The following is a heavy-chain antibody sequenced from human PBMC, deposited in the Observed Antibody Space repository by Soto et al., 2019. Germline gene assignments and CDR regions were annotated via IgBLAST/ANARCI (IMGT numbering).Heavy chain of an antibody. CDR2: IIPIFGTA. Sequence: SVKVSCKASGGTFSSYAISWVRQAPGQGLEWMGGIIPIFGTANYAQKFQGRVTITADESTSTAYMELSSLRSEDTAVYYCARVGSSSWSYYYYYGMDVWGQGTTVTVS. J-gene: IGHJ6*02. D-gene: IGHD6-6*01. CDR1: GGTFSSYA. V-gene: IGHV1-69*13. CDR3: ARVGSSSWSYYYYYGMDV.